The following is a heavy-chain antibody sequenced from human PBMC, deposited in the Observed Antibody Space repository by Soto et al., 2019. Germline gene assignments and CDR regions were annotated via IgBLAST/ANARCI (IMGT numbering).Heavy chain of an antibody. D-gene: IGHD2-2*01. Sequence: PGGSLRLSCAASGFTFSDCAMHWVRQAPGKGLEWVSGISWNSDTIGYADSVKGRFTISRDNAKNSLYLQMNSLRTEDTALYYCAKDSAGGDVILLPAAFFEYWGQGTLVTVSS. V-gene: IGHV3-9*01. J-gene: IGHJ4*02. CDR1: GFTFSDCA. CDR3: AKDSAGGDVILLPAAFFEY. CDR2: ISWNSDTI.